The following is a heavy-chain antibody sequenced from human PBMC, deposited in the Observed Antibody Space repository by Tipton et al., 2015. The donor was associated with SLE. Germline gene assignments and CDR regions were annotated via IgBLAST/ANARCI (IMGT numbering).Heavy chain of an antibody. D-gene: IGHD6-19*01. CDR1: GFTVSSNY. V-gene: IGHV3-53*05. CDR3: ATRQGSGWYQSFDY. Sequence: SLRLSSAASGFTVSSNYMSWVRQAPGKGLEWVSVIYSGGTTYYADSVKGRFTISRDNSKNTLYLQMNSLRVEDTAVYYCATRQGSGWYQSFDYWGQGSLVTVSS. J-gene: IGHJ4*02. CDR2: IYSGGTT.